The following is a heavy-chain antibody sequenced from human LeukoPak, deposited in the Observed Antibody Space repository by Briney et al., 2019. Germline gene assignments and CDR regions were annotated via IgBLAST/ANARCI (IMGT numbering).Heavy chain of an antibody. J-gene: IGHJ6*03. D-gene: IGHD2/OR15-2a*01. V-gene: IGHV4-34*01. CDR2: ISYSGTP. CDR1: GDSFSGFY. Sequence: SETLSLTCGVYGDSFSGFYWTWVRQAPGKGLEWIGEISYSGTPRYNPSLNSRITITLDTSKKQISVNLSPVTAADTAVYYCVRGNVKHYHSAADEYYYYMDVWGKGTAVIVTS. CDR3: VRGNVKHYHSAADEYYYYMDV.